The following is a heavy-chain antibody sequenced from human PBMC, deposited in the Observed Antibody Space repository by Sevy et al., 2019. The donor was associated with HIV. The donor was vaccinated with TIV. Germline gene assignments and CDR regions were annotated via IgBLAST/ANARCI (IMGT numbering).Heavy chain of an antibody. V-gene: IGHV1-2*02. CDR3: ARAPRLRLGELSLYGNFDY. J-gene: IGHJ4*02. CDR2: FNPNSGGT. D-gene: IGHD3-16*02. Sequence: ASVKVSCKASGYTFTGYYMHWVRQAPGQGLEWMGWFNPNSGGTNYAQKFQGRVTMTRDTSISTAYMELSRLRSDDTAVYYCARAPRLRLGELSLYGNFDYWGQGTLVTVSS. CDR1: GYTFTGYY.